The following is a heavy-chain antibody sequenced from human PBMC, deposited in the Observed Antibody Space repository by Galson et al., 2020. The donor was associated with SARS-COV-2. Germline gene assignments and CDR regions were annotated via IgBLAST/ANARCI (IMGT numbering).Heavy chain of an antibody. Sequence: SETLSLTCTVSGGTIRSDYFYWGWIRQPPGKRLEWIGSVSYSGRPAYNPSLNSRVTISVDTSKNQFSLKLSYVTAADTAVYYCASRGFTSYYDTSGYYSDHWGQGTLVTVAS. CDR1: GGTIRSDYFY. CDR2: VSYSGRP. V-gene: IGHV4-39*01. J-gene: IGHJ4*02. CDR3: ASRGFTSYYDTSGYYSDH. D-gene: IGHD3-22*01.